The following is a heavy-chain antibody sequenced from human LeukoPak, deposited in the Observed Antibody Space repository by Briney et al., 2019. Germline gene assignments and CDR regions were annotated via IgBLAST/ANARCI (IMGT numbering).Heavy chain of an antibody. D-gene: IGHD3-16*01. CDR1: GGSIGSGNYY. J-gene: IGHJ4*02. Sequence: SETLSLTCTVSGGSIGSGNYYWSWVRQPPGKGLEWIAYIDNSGSTNYNPSLRSRVTISIDTSRNQFSLKLSSVTAADTAVYYCAREGGGDYWGQGTLVTVSS. CDR2: IDNSGST. V-gene: IGHV4-61*01. CDR3: AREGGGDY.